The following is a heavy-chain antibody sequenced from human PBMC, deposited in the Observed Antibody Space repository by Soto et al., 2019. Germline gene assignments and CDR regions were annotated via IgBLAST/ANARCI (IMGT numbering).Heavy chain of an antibody. CDR3: AVTNGDHDAFDI. D-gene: IGHD3-10*01. J-gene: IGHJ3*02. V-gene: IGHV1-69*13. CDR1: GGTFSSYA. CDR2: IIPIFGTA. Sequence: GASVKVSCKASGGTFSSYAISWVRQAPGQGLEWMGGIIPIFGTANYAQKFQGRVTITADESTSTAYMELSSLRSEDTAVYYCAVTNGDHDAFDIWGQGTMVTVPS.